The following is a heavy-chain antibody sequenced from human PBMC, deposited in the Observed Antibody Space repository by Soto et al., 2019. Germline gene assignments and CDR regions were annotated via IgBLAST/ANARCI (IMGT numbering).Heavy chain of an antibody. CDR2: IIPIFGTA. J-gene: IGHJ5*02. D-gene: IGHD4-4*01. CDR1: GGTFSSYA. CDR3: ASNTVTTNWFDP. Sequence: SVKVSCKASGGTFSSYAISWVRQAPGQGLEWMGGIIPIFGTANYAQKFQGRVTITADESTSTAYMELSSLRSEDTAVYYCASNTVTTNWFDPWGQGTLVTVSS. V-gene: IGHV1-69*13.